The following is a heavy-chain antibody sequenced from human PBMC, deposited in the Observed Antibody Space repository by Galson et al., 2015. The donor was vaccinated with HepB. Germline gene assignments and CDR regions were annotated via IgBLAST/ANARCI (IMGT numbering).Heavy chain of an antibody. CDR3: ASTVSGSYYYYGMDV. Sequence: QSGAEVKKPGESLKISCKGSGYSFTSYWIGWVRQMPGKGLEWMGIIYPGDPDTRYSPSFQGQVTISADKSISTAYLQWSSLKASDTAMYYCASTVSGSYYYYGMDVWGQGTTVTVSS. J-gene: IGHJ6*02. CDR1: GYSFTSYW. V-gene: IGHV5-51*01. CDR2: IYPGDPDT. D-gene: IGHD1-26*01.